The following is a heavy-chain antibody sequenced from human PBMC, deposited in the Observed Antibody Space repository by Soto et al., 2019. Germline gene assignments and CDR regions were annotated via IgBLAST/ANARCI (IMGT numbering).Heavy chain of an antibody. Sequence: QITLKESGPTLVKRTQTLTLTCTFSGFSLSTNGVGVGWIRQPPGKALEWLALIYWDDDKRYSPSLKRRLTITKHTSKIRVVLTMTNIDPVDTATYYCAHRHYSSAGDGVDVWGQGTTVTVSS. V-gene: IGHV2-5*02. CDR2: IYWDDDK. J-gene: IGHJ6*02. CDR3: AHRHYSSAGDGVDV. D-gene: IGHD6-25*01. CDR1: GFSLSTNGVG.